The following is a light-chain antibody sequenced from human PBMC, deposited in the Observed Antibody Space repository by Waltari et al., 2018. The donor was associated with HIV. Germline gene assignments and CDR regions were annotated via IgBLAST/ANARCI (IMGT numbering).Light chain of an antibody. J-gene: IGLJ2*01. V-gene: IGLV1-40*01. CDR1: RSNIRTGYD. CDR2: ANS. CDR3: QSYDSSLSSVV. Sequence: QSVLTPPPSVSGAPGQRVTISCSGSRSNIRTGYDGQWYQQLPGTAPKLLMYANSYRPSGVPDRFSGSKSGTSASLAITGLQAEDEADYYCQSYDSSLSSVVFGGGTKLTVL.